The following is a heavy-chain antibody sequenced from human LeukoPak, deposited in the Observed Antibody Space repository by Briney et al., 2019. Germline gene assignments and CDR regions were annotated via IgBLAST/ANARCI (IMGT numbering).Heavy chain of an antibody. CDR1: GFTFSSYA. V-gene: IGHV3-23*01. J-gene: IGHJ3*02. CDR2: ISGSGGST. Sequence: GASLRLSCAASGFTFSSYAMSWVRQAPGKGLEWVSVISGSGGSTYYADSVKGRFTISRDNSKNTLHLQMNSLRDEDTAVYYCANLESGDDVFDIWGQGTMVTVSS. CDR3: ANLESGDDVFDI. D-gene: IGHD3-3*01.